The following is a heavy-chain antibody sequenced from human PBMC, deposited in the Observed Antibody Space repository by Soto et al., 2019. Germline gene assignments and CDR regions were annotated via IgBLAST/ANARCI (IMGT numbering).Heavy chain of an antibody. CDR2: IYYSGST. CDR1: GGSISSYY. V-gene: IGHV4-59*01. CDR3: ARVWGGAFDF. Sequence: LQTLSLTCTVSGGSISSYYWSWIRQPPGKGLEWIGYIYYSGSTNYNPSLKSRVTISVDTSKNQFSLKLSSVTAADTAVYYCARVWGGAFDFWGQGTMVT. J-gene: IGHJ3*01. D-gene: IGHD3-10*01.